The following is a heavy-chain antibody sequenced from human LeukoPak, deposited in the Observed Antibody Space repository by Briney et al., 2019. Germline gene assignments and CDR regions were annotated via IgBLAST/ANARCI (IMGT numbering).Heavy chain of an antibody. J-gene: IGHJ4*02. D-gene: IGHD1-26*01. CDR2: INSDGITT. CDR1: GFTFSSYW. V-gene: IGHV3-74*01. Sequence: GGSLRLSCAASGFTFSSYWMHWVRQAPGKGLVWVSRINSDGITTSYADSVKGRFTISRDNTKNTLYLQMNSLRAEDTAVYYCARIGASVGAIDYWGQGTLVTVSS. CDR3: ARIGASVGAIDY.